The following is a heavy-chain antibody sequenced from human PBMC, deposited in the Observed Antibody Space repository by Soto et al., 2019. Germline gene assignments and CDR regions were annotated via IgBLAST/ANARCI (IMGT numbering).Heavy chain of an antibody. CDR1: GDSISRDGYS. CDR2: IYHSGAT. CDR3: AREMSYYFDS. V-gene: IGHV4-30-2*01. Sequence: QVQLQESGSGLVKPSQTLVLTCTVSGDSISRDGYSWSWLRQPPGKGLEWIGYIYHSGATYYNPSLKRRVTTSVDKSKNQFSLRLASVTPADTAVYYCAREMSYYFDSWGHGTLVTVSS. J-gene: IGHJ4*01.